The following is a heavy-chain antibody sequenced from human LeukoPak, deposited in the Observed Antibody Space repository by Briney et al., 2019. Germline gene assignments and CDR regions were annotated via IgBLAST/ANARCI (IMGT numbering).Heavy chain of an antibody. CDR2: INHSGST. J-gene: IGHJ5*02. D-gene: IGHD3-22*01. V-gene: IGHV4-34*01. Sequence: PLETLSLTCAVYGGSFSGYYWSWIRQPPGKGLEWIGEINHSGSTNYNPSLKSRVTISVDTSKNQFSLKLSSVTAADTAVYYCATTLYYYDRSDYPPWGQGTLVTVST. CDR3: ATTLYYYDRSDYPP. CDR1: GGSFSGYY.